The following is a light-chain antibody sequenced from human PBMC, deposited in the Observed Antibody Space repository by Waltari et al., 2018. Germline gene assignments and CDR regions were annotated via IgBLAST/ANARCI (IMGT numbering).Light chain of an antibody. CDR3: SSYAGINGV. V-gene: IGLV2-11*01. J-gene: IGLJ2*01. CDR2: DVN. Sequence: QSALTQPRPVSGSPGQSVIISCSVTSSDVGRYDHFSWYQQHPGKAPKLMIYDVNTRPSGVPDRFSGSKSGNTASLTISGLQADDEGDYYCSSYAGINGVFGGGAKVTVL. CDR1: SSDVGRYDH.